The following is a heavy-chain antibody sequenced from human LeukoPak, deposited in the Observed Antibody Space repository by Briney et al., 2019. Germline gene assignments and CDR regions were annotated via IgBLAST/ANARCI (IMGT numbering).Heavy chain of an antibody. CDR2: ISAYNGNT. Sequence: GASVTVSCKSSGYTFTSYGISWVRQAPGQGLEWMGWISAYNGNTNYAQKLQGRVTMTTDTSTSTAYMELRSLRSDDTAVYYCVRLSRYQLNDVWGQGTTVTVSS. CDR3: VRLSRYQLNDV. V-gene: IGHV1-18*01. J-gene: IGHJ6*02. CDR1: GYTFTSYG. D-gene: IGHD2-2*01.